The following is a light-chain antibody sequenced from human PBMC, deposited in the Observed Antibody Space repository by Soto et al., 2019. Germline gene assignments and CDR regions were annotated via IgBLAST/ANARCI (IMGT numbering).Light chain of an antibody. J-gene: IGKJ2*01. CDR3: QQYYSTPHT. V-gene: IGKV4-1*01. CDR1: QSVLYSSNNKNY. Sequence: DIVMTQSPDSLAVSLGERATINCKSSQSVLYSSNNKNYLAWYQQKPGQPPKLLIYWASTRESVVPDRFSGSGSGTDLTLTISSLQAEDVAVYYCQQYYSTPHTFGQGTKLEIK. CDR2: WAS.